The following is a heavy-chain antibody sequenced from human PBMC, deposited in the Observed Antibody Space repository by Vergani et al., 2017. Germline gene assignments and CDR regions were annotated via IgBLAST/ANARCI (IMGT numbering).Heavy chain of an antibody. Sequence: VQLVESGGGLVQPGRSLRLSCAASGFTFSSYAMHWVRQAPGKGLEWVAVISYDGSNKYYADSVKGRFTISRDNSKNTLYLQMNSLRAEDTAVYYCARAGRYYGGNSVLPYWGQGTLVTVSS. V-gene: IGHV3-30-3*01. J-gene: IGHJ4*02. CDR3: ARAGRYYGGNSVLPY. D-gene: IGHD4-23*01. CDR1: GFTFSSYA. CDR2: ISYDGSNK.